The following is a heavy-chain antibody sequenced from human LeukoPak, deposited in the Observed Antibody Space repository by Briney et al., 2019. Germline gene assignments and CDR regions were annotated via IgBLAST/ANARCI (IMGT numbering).Heavy chain of an antibody. CDR2: IYYTGST. CDR1: GGSVSSGSYY. J-gene: IGHJ5*02. CDR3: ARAVMMVRGVIIGGYWFDP. Sequence: SETLSLTCTVSGGSVSSGSYYWTWIRQPPGKGLEWIGYIYYTGSTDYNPSLKSRVTISVDTSRNQFSLKLNSVTAADTAVYYCARAVMMVRGVIIGGYWFDPWGQGTLVTVSS. D-gene: IGHD3-10*01. V-gene: IGHV4-61*01.